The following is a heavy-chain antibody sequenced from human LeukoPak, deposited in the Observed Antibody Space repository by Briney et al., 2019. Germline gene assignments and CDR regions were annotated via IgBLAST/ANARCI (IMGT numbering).Heavy chain of an antibody. J-gene: IGHJ3*02. Sequence: GGSLRLSCAASGLTFSSYAMSWVRQAPGKGLEWVSVIYSGGSTYYADSVKGRFTISRDNSKNTLYLQMNSLRAEDTAVYYCARAPLSEYYYDSSGSRGSFMAFDIWGQGTMVTVSS. D-gene: IGHD3-22*01. CDR2: IYSGGST. CDR3: ARAPLSEYYYDSSGSRGSFMAFDI. CDR1: GLTFSSYA. V-gene: IGHV3-53*01.